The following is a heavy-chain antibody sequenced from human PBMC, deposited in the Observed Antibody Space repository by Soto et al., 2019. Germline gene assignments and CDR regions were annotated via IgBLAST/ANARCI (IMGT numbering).Heavy chain of an antibody. J-gene: IGHJ4*02. Sequence: QLQLQESGPGLVKPSETLSLTCTVSGGSISSDNYYWAWIRQPPGKGLEWSGSIHYRGITYYNPSLRSRVAISVDMSKNQFSLRLVSVTAADTAVYYCARWGKYYDDTGYYWGDSWGQGTLVTVSS. D-gene: IGHD3-22*01. CDR3: ARWGKYYDDTGYYWGDS. CDR2: IHYRGIT. V-gene: IGHV4-39*01. CDR1: GGSISSDNYY.